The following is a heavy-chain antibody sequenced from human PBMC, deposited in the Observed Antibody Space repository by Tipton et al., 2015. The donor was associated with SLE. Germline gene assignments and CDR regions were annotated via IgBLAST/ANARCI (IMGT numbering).Heavy chain of an antibody. D-gene: IGHD3-16*01. J-gene: IGHJ4*02. Sequence: TLSLTCTVSGGSISSSSYYWGWIRQPPGKGLEWIGSIYYSGSTYYNPSLTSRVTISVDTSKNQFSLKLSSVTAADTAVYYCARRPWGDYYMDYWGQGTLVTVSS. V-gene: IGHV4-39*01. CDR2: IYYSGST. CDR3: ARRPWGDYYMDY. CDR1: GGSISSSSYY.